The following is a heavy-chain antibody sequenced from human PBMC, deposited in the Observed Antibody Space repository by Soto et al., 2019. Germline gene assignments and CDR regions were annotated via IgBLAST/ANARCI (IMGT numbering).Heavy chain of an antibody. V-gene: IGHV3-23*01. Sequence: GSLRLSGAAPVFTCRSYAMSWVRQGPGEGLEWVSAISGSGGSTYYADSVKGRFTISRDNSKNTLYLQMNSLRAEDTAVYYCAKPPRLTRGLYDYWGQGTLVTVSS. CDR1: VFTCRSYA. CDR3: AKPPRLTRGLYDY. D-gene: IGHD2-8*01. CDR2: ISGSGGST. J-gene: IGHJ4*02.